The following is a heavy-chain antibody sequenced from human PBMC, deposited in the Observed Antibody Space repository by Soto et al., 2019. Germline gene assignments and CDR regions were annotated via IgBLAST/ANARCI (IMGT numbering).Heavy chain of an antibody. Sequence: EVQLVQSGAEVKKPGESLKISCKGSGYSFTSYWIGWVRQMPGKGLEWMGIIYPGDSDTRYSPSFQGQVTISSDKPISTAYLQWSSLKASNTARYYCASPATYCSSTNCRFDYRVKGTLVTVST. D-gene: IGHD2-2*01. J-gene: IGHJ4*02. V-gene: IGHV5-51*04. CDR1: GYSFTSYW. CDR3: ASPATYCSSTNCRFDY. CDR2: IYPGDSDT.